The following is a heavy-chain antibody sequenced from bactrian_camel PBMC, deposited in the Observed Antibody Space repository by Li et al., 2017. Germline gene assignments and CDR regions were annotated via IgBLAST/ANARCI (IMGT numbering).Heavy chain of an antibody. CDR2: INSGGGTT. CDR3: VRDADEGILFDDLGY. D-gene: IGHD5*01. CDR1: GFTFSYYW. V-gene: IGHV3S1*01. Sequence: HVQLVESGGGLVQPGGSLRLSCAASGFTFSYYWMYWVRQAPGKGLEWVSAINSGGGTTYYSDSVKGRFTISRDNGKSTVYLQMNSLTPEDTAVYYCVRDADEGILFDDLGYWGQGTQVTVS. J-gene: IGHJ6*01.